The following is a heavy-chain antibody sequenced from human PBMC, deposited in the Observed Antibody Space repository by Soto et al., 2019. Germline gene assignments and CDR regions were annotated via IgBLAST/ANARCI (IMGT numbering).Heavy chain of an antibody. D-gene: IGHD3-10*01. CDR1: GGTFSSYT. CDR2: IIPILGIA. V-gene: IGHV1-69*08. CDR3: AREGVYYGSGSLRFDP. Sequence: QVQLVQSGAEVKKPGSSVKVSCKASGGTFSSYTISWVRQAPGQGLEWMGRIIPILGIANYAQKFQGRVTIPADTSTRTAYMELSSMRSEDTDVDNCAREGVYYGSGSLRFDPWGQGPLDTDSS. J-gene: IGHJ5*02.